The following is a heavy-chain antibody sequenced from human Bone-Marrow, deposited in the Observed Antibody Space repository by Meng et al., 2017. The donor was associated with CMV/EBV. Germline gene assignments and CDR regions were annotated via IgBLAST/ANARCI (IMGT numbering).Heavy chain of an antibody. Sequence: SETLSLTCAVYGGSFSGYYWGWIRQPPGKGLEWIGETNHSGSTNYNPSLKSRVTISVDTSKNQFSLKLSSVTDADTAVYYCARTDSSSSYYRGYYYGMDVWGQGTTVTVSS. V-gene: IGHV4-34*01. CDR1: GGSFSGYY. CDR3: ARTDSSSSYYRGYYYGMDV. CDR2: TNHSGST. J-gene: IGHJ6*02. D-gene: IGHD6-6*01.